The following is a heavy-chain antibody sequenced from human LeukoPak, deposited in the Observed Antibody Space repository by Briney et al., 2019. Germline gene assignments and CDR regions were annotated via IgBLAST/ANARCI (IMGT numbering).Heavy chain of an antibody. CDR1: GYSFTSYW. D-gene: IGHD5-24*01. CDR2: IYPGDSDI. CDR3: ARLEVEMATVYFDY. Sequence: LGESLKISCKGSGYSFTSYWIGWVRQMPGKGLEWMGIIYPGDSDIRYSPSFQGQVTISADKSISTAYLQWSSLKASDTAMYYCARLEVEMATVYFDYWGQGTLVTVSS. J-gene: IGHJ4*02. V-gene: IGHV5-51*01.